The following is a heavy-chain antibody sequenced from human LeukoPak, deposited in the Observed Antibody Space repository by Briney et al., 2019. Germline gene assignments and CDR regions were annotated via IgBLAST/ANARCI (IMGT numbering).Heavy chain of an antibody. CDR3: ASGAVGGTRGY. Sequence: ASVKVSCKASGYTFTGYYMHWVRQAPGQGLEWMGWINPNSGGTNYAQKLQGRVTMTRDTSISTAYMDLSGLTFDDTAVYYCASGAVGGTRGYWGQGTLVTVSS. CDR2: INPNSGGT. CDR1: GYTFTGYY. V-gene: IGHV1-2*02. D-gene: IGHD6-19*01. J-gene: IGHJ4*02.